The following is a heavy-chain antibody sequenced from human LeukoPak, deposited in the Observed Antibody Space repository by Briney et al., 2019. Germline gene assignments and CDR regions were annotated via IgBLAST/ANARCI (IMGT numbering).Heavy chain of an antibody. Sequence: GGSLRLSCAASTFTISDYWMSWVRQTPGKGLEWVANIKQDGSEKYYVGSVKGRFTISRDNVKNALYLQMNSLSVEDTGVYYCVRGAYYAAYWGQGTLVTVSS. CDR2: IKQDGSEK. CDR3: VRGAYYAAY. D-gene: IGHD2/OR15-2a*01. V-gene: IGHV3-7*01. CDR1: TFTISDYW. J-gene: IGHJ4*02.